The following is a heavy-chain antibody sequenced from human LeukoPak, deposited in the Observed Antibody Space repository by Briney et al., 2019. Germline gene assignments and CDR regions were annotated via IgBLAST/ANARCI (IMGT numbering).Heavy chain of an antibody. CDR2: IYYSGST. J-gene: IGHJ4*02. CDR3: ARIRGYSYVADY. D-gene: IGHD5-18*01. CDR1: GGSISSYY. V-gene: IGHV4-59*08. Sequence: SETLSLTCTVSGGSISSYYWSWIRQPPGKGLEWIGYIYYSGSTTYNPSLKSRVTISVDTSKNQFSLKLSSVTAADTAVYYCARIRGYSYVADYWGQGTLVTVSS.